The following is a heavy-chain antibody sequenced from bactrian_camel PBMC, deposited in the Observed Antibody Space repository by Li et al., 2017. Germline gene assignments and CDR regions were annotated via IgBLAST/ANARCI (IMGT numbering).Heavy chain of an antibody. J-gene: IGHJ4*01. CDR1: GYTSDYY. D-gene: IGHD3*01. CDR3: AASIIILQPASRLRRRSYNH. Sequence: HVQLVESGGGSVQAGGSLRLSCVASGYTSDYYMGWFRQAPMHEREGVASVTVDGTTTYADSVQGRFFISQDADKSTLFLQMNDLKPEDTAMYYCAASIIILQPASRLRRRSYNHWGQGTQVTVS. CDR2: VTVDGTT. V-gene: IGHV3S53*01.